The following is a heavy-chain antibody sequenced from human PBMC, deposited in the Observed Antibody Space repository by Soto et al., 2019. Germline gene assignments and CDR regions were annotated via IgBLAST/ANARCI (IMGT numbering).Heavy chain of an antibody. CDR2: MHYTGSS. V-gene: IGHV4-59*01. D-gene: IGHD3-9*01. CDR1: GGSISSYY. CDR3: ARDYDILTGYYGLGH. Sequence: SETLSLTCTVSGGSISSYYWNWIRQPPGKGLEWIGYMHYTGSSNYNPSLKSRVTISVDTSKNHFSLKLSSVTAADTAVYYCARDYDILTGYYGLGHWGQGTLVTVSS. J-gene: IGHJ4*02.